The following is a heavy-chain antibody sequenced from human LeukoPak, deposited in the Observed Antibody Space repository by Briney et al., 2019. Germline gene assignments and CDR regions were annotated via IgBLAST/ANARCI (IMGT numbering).Heavy chain of an antibody. J-gene: IGHJ6*02. CDR1: GFTFSNYN. V-gene: IGHV3-23*01. CDR2: ISGSGGST. Sequence: GGSLRLSCAASGFTFSNYNMNWVRQAPGKGLEWVSAISGSGGSTYYADSVKGRFTISRDNSKNTLYLRMNSLRAEDTAVYYCAKGLYCSSTSCYYYYGMDVWGQGTTVTVSS. D-gene: IGHD2-2*01. CDR3: AKGLYCSSTSCYYYYGMDV.